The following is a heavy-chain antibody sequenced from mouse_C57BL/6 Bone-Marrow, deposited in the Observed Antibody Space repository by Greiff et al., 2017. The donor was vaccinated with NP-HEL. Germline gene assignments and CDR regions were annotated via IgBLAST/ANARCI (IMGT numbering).Heavy chain of an antibody. CDR1: GYTFTSYW. V-gene: IGHV1-64*01. J-gene: IGHJ3*01. Sequence: QVQLQQPGAGLVKPGASVKLSCKASGYTFTSYWMHWVKQRPGQGLEWIGVIHPNSGSTNYNEKFKSKATLTVDKSSSTAYMQLSSLTSEDSAVYYCARVLGSAWFAYWGQGTLVTVSA. CDR2: IHPNSGST. CDR3: ARVLGSAWFAY. D-gene: IGHD4-1*01.